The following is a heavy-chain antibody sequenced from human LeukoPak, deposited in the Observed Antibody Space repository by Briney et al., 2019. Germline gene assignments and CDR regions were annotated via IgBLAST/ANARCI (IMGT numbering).Heavy chain of an antibody. V-gene: IGHV1-2*02. Sequence: ASVTVSCTASGYTFTGYYMHWVRQAPGQGLEWMGWINPNSGGTNYAQKFQGRVTMTRDTSISTAYMELSRLRSDDTAVYYCARVGRYGSGSYPGYWGQGTLVTVSS. CDR3: ARVGRYGSGSYPGY. CDR2: INPNSGGT. D-gene: IGHD3-10*01. J-gene: IGHJ4*02. CDR1: GYTFTGYY.